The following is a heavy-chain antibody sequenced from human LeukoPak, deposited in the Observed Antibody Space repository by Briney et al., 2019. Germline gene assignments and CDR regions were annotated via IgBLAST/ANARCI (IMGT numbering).Heavy chain of an antibody. V-gene: IGHV4-59*01. CDR1: AGSISSAY. D-gene: IGHD6-13*01. J-gene: IGHJ4*02. Sequence: PSECLSLACPLHAGSISSAYCGSIRQHPGRGLGWIGFIYCSGSTNSNPSVKSQDTISVDTSENQRSLKLSSVTAAATVVYSCARSHSSSLYFDDWGQGTLVTVSS. CDR3: ARSHSSSLYFDD. CDR2: IYCSGST.